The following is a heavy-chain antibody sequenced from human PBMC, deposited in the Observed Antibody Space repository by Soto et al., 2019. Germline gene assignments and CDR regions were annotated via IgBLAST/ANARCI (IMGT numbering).Heavy chain of an antibody. Sequence: GASVKVSCKASGYSFTSYAMHWVRQAPGQRLEWMGWINAGNGNTKYSQKFQGRITITRDTSASTAYMELSSLKSEDTAVYYCARGDWWLFDYWGQGTLVTVSS. D-gene: IGHD2-8*02. J-gene: IGHJ4*02. V-gene: IGHV1-3*01. CDR3: ARGDWWLFDY. CDR2: INAGNGNT. CDR1: GYSFTSYA.